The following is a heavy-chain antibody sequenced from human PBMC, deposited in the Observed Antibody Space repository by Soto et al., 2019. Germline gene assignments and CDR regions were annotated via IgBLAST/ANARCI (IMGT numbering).Heavy chain of an antibody. J-gene: IGHJ1*01. CDR1: GFSFSTYA. CDR3: AKDQAAAGTISRYFQH. Sequence: EVQLLESGGGLVQPEGSLRLSCAASGFSFSTYAMSWVRQAPGKGLEWVSGISGSGGTTYYADSVKGRFTISRDNSKNTLHRQVNSLRVEDTAVYYCAKDQAAAGTISRYFQHWGQGTLVTVSS. CDR2: ISGSGGTT. D-gene: IGHD6-13*01. V-gene: IGHV3-23*01.